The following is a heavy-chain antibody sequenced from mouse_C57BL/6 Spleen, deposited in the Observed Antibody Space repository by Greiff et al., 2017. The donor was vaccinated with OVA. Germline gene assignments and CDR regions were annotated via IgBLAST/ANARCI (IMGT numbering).Heavy chain of an antibody. Sequence: QVQLKQPGAELVRPGSSVKLSCKASGYTFTSYWMHWVKQRPIQGLEWIGNIDPSDSETHYNQKFKDKATLTVDKSSSTAYMQLSSLTSEDSAVDYCARSGDGYYPFAYWGQGNLVTVAA. CDR3: ARSGDGYYPFAY. CDR2: IDPSDSET. J-gene: IGHJ3*01. V-gene: IGHV1-52*01. D-gene: IGHD2-3*01. CDR1: GYTFTSYW.